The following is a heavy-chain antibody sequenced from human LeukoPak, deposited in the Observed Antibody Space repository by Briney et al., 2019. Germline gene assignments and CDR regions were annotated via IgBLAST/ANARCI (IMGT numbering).Heavy chain of an antibody. CDR2: INHSGST. Sequence: KPSETLSLTCAVYGGSFSGYYWSWIRQPPGKGLEWIGEINHSGSTNYNPSLKSRVTISVDTSKNQFSLKLSSVTAADTAVYYCARKRGSYYFDYWGQGTLVTVSS. CDR1: GGSFSGYY. J-gene: IGHJ4*02. D-gene: IGHD1-26*01. CDR3: ARKRGSYYFDY. V-gene: IGHV4-34*01.